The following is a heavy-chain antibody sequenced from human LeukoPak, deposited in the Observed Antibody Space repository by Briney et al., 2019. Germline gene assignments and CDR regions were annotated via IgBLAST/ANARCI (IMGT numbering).Heavy chain of an antibody. Sequence: GGSLRLSCAASGFTFSSYWMTWVRQAPGKGLQWVANINRDGGEKYYVDSVKGRFTISRDNAKNSVFLRMDSLRVDDTAVYYCARSVDIVARFDSWGQGTLVSVSS. CDR2: INRDGGEK. CDR1: GFTFSSYW. V-gene: IGHV3-7*01. J-gene: IGHJ4*02. CDR3: ARSVDIVARFDS. D-gene: IGHD5-12*01.